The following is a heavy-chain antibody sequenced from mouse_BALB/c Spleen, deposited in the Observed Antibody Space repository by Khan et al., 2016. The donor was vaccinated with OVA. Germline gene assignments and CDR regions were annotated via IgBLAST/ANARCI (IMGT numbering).Heavy chain of an antibody. V-gene: IGHV5-4*02. CDR3: ARAGYGGIAY. Sequence: EVELVESGGGLVKPGGSLKLSCAASGFTFSDYYMYWVRQTPEKRLEWVATISDGGGSTSYPASLEGGFTITSDNARTNLYLQLSSLKSEDTAMYYCARAGYGGIAYWGQGTLVTVSA. J-gene: IGHJ3*01. CDR2: ISDGGGST. D-gene: IGHD1-1*02. CDR1: GFTFSDYY.